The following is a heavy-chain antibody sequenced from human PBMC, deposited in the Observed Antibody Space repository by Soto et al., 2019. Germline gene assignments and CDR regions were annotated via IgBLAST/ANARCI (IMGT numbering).Heavy chain of an antibody. J-gene: IGHJ4*02. Sequence: ASVKVSCKASGYTFTSYYVHWVRQAPGQGLEWMGIINPSGDSTTYAQRFRGRVSMTRDTSTSTVYMDLSSLRSEDTAVYYCATSRQVGPSPVFDYWGQGTLVTVSS. V-gene: IGHV1-46*01. CDR2: INPSGDST. CDR3: ATSRQVGPSPVFDY. CDR1: GYTFTSYY. D-gene: IGHD1-26*01.